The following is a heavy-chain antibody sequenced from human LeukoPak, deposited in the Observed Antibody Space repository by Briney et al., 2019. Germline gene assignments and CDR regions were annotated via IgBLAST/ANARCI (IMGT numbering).Heavy chain of an antibody. Sequence: NPGGSLRLSCAASGFPFSDYFMSWIRQAPGKGLEWISYISSSGITLYYAESVKGRFTISRDNAKNSLYLQMNSLRAEDTAVYYCAKGTGDSSTDFDYWGQGTLVTVSS. D-gene: IGHD2-2*01. J-gene: IGHJ4*02. CDR1: GFPFSDYF. CDR2: ISSSGITL. V-gene: IGHV3-11*01. CDR3: AKGTGDSSTDFDY.